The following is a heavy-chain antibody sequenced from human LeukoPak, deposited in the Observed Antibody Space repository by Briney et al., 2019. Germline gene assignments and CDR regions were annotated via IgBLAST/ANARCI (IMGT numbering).Heavy chain of an antibody. Sequence: GGSLRLSCTASGFILSSFWMAWVRQAPGKGLEWVANIKPDGSLQFYGDSVKGRFTISRDNAKNSLYLQMNNLRAEDTALYYCATSYDSSGCDWGQGTLVTVSS. J-gene: IGHJ4*02. D-gene: IGHD3-22*01. CDR1: GFILSSFW. CDR3: ATSYDSSGCD. CDR2: IKPDGSLQ. V-gene: IGHV3-7*01.